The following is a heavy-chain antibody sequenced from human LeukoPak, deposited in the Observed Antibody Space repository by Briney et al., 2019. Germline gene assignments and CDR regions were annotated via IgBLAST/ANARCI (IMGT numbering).Heavy chain of an antibody. CDR3: ARYSGYSHGY. D-gene: IGHD5-18*01. CDR2: IREDESEK. Sequence: GGSLRLSCAASGFTFTNYWMAWVRQAPGKGLEWVANIREDESEKYYVDSVKGRFTISRDKAKNSLYLQMNSLRAEDTALYYCARYSGYSHGYWGQGTLVTVSS. V-gene: IGHV3-7*01. CDR1: GFTFTNYW. J-gene: IGHJ4*02.